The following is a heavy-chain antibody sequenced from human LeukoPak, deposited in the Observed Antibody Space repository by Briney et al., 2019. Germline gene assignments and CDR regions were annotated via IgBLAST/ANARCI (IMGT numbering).Heavy chain of an antibody. D-gene: IGHD2-2*02. V-gene: IGHV4-34*01. J-gene: IGHJ5*02. CDR1: GGSFSGYY. CDR3: ARGTLYCSSTSCYKRRFDP. CDR2: INHSGST. Sequence: SETLSLTCAVYGGSFSGYYWSWIRQPPGKGLEWIGEINHSGSTNYNPSLKSRVTISVDTSKNRFSLKLSSVTAADTAVYYCARGTLYCSSTSCYKRRFDPWGQGTLVTVSS.